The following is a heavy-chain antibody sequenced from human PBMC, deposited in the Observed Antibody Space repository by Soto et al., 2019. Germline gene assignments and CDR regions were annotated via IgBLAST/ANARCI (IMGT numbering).Heavy chain of an antibody. CDR3: ARVGGFGATTIDY. D-gene: IGHD3-10*01. J-gene: IGHJ4*02. CDR1: GGSISSGDYY. Sequence: QVQLQESGPGLVKPSQTLSLTCTVSGGSISSGDYYWSWIRQPPGKGLEWIGYIYYSGSTYYNPSLKGRVTLSVETSKNQFSLKLSSVTAADTAVYYCARVGGFGATTIDYWGQGTLVTVSS. V-gene: IGHV4-30-4*01. CDR2: IYYSGST.